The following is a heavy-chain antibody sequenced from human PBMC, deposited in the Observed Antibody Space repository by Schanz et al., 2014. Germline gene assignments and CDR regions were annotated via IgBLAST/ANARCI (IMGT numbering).Heavy chain of an antibody. V-gene: IGHV1-46*01. CDR1: GYTFTNFF. D-gene: IGHD3-10*01. Sequence: QVHLVQSGAEVHKPGASLKISCKASGYTFTNFFLHWVRQAPGQGLEWMGIINPIGGSTTYAQKFQGRVTMTRDTSTSTVYMELSSLRSEDTAVYYCARGRGFYDYWGQGSLVTVSS. CDR3: ARGRGFYDY. J-gene: IGHJ4*02. CDR2: INPIGGST.